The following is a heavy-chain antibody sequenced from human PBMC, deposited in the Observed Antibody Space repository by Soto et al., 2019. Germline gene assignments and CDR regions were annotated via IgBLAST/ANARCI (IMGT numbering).Heavy chain of an antibody. V-gene: IGHV1-18*01. Sequence: ASVKVSCKASGYTFTSYGISWVRQAPGQGLEWMGWISAYNGNTNYAQKLQGRVTMTTDTSASTAYMELRSLRSDDTAVYYCARRMYSSPLRGMDVWGQGTTVTFSS. CDR1: GYTFTSYG. CDR2: ISAYNGNT. CDR3: ARRMYSSPLRGMDV. D-gene: IGHD6-13*01. J-gene: IGHJ6*02.